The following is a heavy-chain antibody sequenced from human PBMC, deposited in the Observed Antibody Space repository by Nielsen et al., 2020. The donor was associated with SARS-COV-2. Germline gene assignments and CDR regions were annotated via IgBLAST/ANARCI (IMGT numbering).Heavy chain of an antibody. CDR2: IYPGDSDI. CDR3: ARQTGYSYEPGGYFDY. V-gene: IGHV5-51*01. J-gene: IGHJ4*02. D-gene: IGHD5-18*01. Sequence: GESLKISCEASGYSFTSYWIGWVRQMPGKGLEWMGIIYPGDSDIRYSPSFQGQVTISADTSISTAYLQWSSLKASDTAMYYCARQTGYSYEPGGYFDYWGQGTLVTVSS. CDR1: GYSFTSYW.